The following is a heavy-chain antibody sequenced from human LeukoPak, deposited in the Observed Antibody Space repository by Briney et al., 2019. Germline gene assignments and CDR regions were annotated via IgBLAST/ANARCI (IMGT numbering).Heavy chain of an antibody. Sequence: GGSLRLSCAASGFTFSSYSMNWVRQAPGKGLEWVSSISSSSSYIYYADSVKGRFTISRDNAKNSLYLQMNSLRAEDTAVYYCARGGMWELLNALCYWGQGTLVTVSS. J-gene: IGHJ4*02. CDR2: ISSSSSYI. CDR1: GFTFSSYS. CDR3: ARGGMWELLNALCY. D-gene: IGHD1-26*01. V-gene: IGHV3-21*01.